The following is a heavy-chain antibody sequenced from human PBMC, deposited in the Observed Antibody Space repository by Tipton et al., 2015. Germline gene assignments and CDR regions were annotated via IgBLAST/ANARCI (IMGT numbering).Heavy chain of an antibody. D-gene: IGHD2-2*01. J-gene: IGHJ4*02. V-gene: IGHV3-21*01. CDR3: ARVVGKYDFDS. CDR2: ITRSTRHI. CDR1: GFTFSNYE. Sequence: GSLRLSCAASGFTFSNYEMNWVRQAPGKGLEWVSSITRSTRHIYYADSVKGRFTISRDDAKNSLHLQMNSLRVEDTAVYYCARVVGKYDFDSWGQGTLVTVSS.